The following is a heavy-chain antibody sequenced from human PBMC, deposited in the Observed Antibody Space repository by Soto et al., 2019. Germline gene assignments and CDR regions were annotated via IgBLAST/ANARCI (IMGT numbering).Heavy chain of an antibody. D-gene: IGHD6-13*01. CDR2: ISYDGKKT. V-gene: IGHV3-30*18. CDR1: SFAFSNYG. Sequence: GGSLRLSCAASSFAFSNYGMHWVRQTPGKGLEWLAVISYDGKKTFIADSVKGRFTISRDNSKNTLYLQMNSLRAEDTAVYYCAKDPARIAAAGQFDYWGQGTLVTGSS. CDR3: AKDPARIAAAGQFDY. J-gene: IGHJ4*02.